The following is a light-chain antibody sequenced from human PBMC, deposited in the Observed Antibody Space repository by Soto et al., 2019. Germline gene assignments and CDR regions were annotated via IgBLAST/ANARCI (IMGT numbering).Light chain of an antibody. J-gene: IGLJ1*01. Sequence: QSALTQPASVSGSPGQSITISCSGTSSDIGSYDHVAWYQQFPGKSPKLIIYAGSDRPSGVSDRFSGSKSGISASLTISGLQTEDEADYYCISYTDRQSYLFGTGTKVTVL. V-gene: IGLV2-14*03. CDR2: AGS. CDR1: SSDIGSYDH. CDR3: ISYTDRQSYL.